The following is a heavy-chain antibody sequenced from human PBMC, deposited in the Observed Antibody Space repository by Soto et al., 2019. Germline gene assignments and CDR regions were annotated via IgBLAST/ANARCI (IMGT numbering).Heavy chain of an antibody. Sequence: QVQLVEAGGGVVQPGRSLRLSCAASGFTFSSYGMHWVRQAPGKGLEWVAVISSDGSNKYYADSVKGRFTISRDNSKNALDLQMNSLIAEYTAMYYCGGGYYVRDWWRQGTLFTVTS. D-gene: IGHD3-22*01. CDR3: GGGYYVRDW. J-gene: IGHJ4*02. CDR2: ISSDGSNK. V-gene: IGHV3-30*03. CDR1: GFTFSSYG.